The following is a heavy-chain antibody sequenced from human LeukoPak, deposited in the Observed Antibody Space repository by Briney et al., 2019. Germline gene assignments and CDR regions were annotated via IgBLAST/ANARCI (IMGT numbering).Heavy chain of an antibody. V-gene: IGHV4-4*07. CDR3: ARDGLYSNGYSYFDY. J-gene: IGHJ4*02. D-gene: IGHD3-22*01. CDR1: GGSFNDYH. CDR2: VYASGYS. Sequence: SETLSLTCTVSGGSFNDYHWSWIRQPAGKRLECIERVYASGYSNYNPSLRSRVTMSLDTSKKQLSLRLSSVTAADTAVYYCARDGLYSNGYSYFDYWGQGTLVTVSP.